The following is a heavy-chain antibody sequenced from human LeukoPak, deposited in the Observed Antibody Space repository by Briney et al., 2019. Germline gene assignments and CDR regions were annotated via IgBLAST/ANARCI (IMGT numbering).Heavy chain of an antibody. Sequence: PSETLSLTCAVYGGSFSGYYWSWIRQPPGKGLEWIGEVTHSGSTNYNPSLKSRVTMSLDTSKDQVSLRLSSVTAADTAVYYCARHPFATPFDHWGRGTLLTVSS. CDR1: GGSFSGYY. V-gene: IGHV4-34*10. D-gene: IGHD2-15*01. CDR3: ARHPFATPFDH. J-gene: IGHJ4*02. CDR2: VTHSGST.